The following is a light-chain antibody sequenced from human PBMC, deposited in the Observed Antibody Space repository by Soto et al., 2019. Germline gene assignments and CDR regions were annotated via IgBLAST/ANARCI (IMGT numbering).Light chain of an antibody. V-gene: IGKV3-15*01. J-gene: IGKJ2*01. CDR3: QQYNNWPLYT. CDR1: QSVSSN. CDR2: GAS. Sequence: EIVMTQSPATLSVSPGERATLSCRASQSVSSNLAWYQQKPGQAPRLLIYGASTRATGLPARFSGSGSGTDFTLTISSLQSEDFAVYYCQQYNNWPLYTFGQGTQLESK.